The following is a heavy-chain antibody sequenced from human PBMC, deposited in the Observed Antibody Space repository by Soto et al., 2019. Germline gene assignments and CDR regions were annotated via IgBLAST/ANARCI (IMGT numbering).Heavy chain of an antibody. CDR1: GFTFGSYA. Sequence: PGGSLRLSCAASGFTFGSYAMTWVRQAPGKGLEWVSVFSGTDNSTYYADSVKGRFTISRDNSKNTLYLQMNSLRAEDTAVYYCAKGDGNNWNSYGIFDYWGQGTLVTVSS. CDR2: FSGTDNST. V-gene: IGHV3-23*01. CDR3: AKGDGNNWNSYGIFDY. D-gene: IGHD1-1*01. J-gene: IGHJ4*02.